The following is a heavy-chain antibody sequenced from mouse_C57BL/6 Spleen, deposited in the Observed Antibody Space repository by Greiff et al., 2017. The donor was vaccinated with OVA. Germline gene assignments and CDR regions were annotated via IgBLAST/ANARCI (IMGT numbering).Heavy chain of an antibody. CDR2: ISSGGSYT. V-gene: IGHV5-6*01. CDR1: GFTFSSYG. CDR3: ASQVDGGFDY. Sequence: EVMLVESGGDLVKPGGSLKLSCAASGFTFSSYGMSWVRQTPDKRLEWVATISSGGSYTYYPDSVKGRFTISRDNAKNTLYLQMSSLKSEDTAMYYGASQVDGGFDYGGQGTTLTVSS. D-gene: IGHD1-1*02. J-gene: IGHJ2*01.